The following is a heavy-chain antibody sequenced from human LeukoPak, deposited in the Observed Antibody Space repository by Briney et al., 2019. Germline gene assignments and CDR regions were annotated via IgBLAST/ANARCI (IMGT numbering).Heavy chain of an antibody. D-gene: IGHD6-19*01. CDR1: GFTFSSYA. CDR2: ISGSGGST. V-gene: IGHV3-23*01. CDR3: AKDVVPDSGWDLDH. J-gene: IGHJ4*02. Sequence: GGSLRLSCAASGFTFSSYAMSWVRQAPGKGLEWVSAISGSGGSTYYADSVKGRFTVSRDNSKNTLYLEMNSLRAEDTAIYFCAKDVVPDSGWDLDHWGQGTLVTVSS.